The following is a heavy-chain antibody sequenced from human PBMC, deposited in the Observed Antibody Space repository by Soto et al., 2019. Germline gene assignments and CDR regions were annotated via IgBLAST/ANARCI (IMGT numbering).Heavy chain of an antibody. CDR3: ARDQYSSSSMDV. D-gene: IGHD6-6*01. Sequence: ASVKVSCKASGYTFTSYGISWVRQAPGQGLEWMGWISAYNGNTNYAQKLQGRVTMTTDTSTSTAFLELRSLRSDDTAVYYCARDQYSSSSMDVWGQGTTVTVSS. V-gene: IGHV1-18*04. J-gene: IGHJ6*02. CDR2: ISAYNGNT. CDR1: GYTFTSYG.